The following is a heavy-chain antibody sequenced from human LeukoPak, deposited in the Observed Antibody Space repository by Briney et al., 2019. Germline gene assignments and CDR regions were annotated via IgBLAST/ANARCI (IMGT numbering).Heavy chain of an antibody. J-gene: IGHJ4*02. CDR2: IYYSGST. V-gene: IGHV4-30-4*07. CDR1: GGSISSGGYS. D-gene: IGHD3-10*01. CDR3: ARPDYYRGAGSYGGDY. Sequence: SQTLSLTCAVSGGSISSGGYSWSWIRQPPGKGLEWIGYIYYSGSTYYNPSLKSRVTISVDTSKNQFSLKLTSVTAADTAVYYCARPDYYRGAGSYGGDYWGQGTLVTVSS.